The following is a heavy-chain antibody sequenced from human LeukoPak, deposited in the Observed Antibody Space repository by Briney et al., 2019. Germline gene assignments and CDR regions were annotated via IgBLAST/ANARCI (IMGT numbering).Heavy chain of an antibody. V-gene: IGHV3-7*01. CDR1: GFSLSRYW. J-gene: IGHJ4*02. CDR3: ARGGYSFDY. Sequence: GGSLRLSCAAFGFSLSRYWMSWVRQAPGKGLEWVARLHADGSEKYYVDSVKGRFTISRDNAKNSLYLQMNSLRVEDTAVYYSARGGYSFDYLGQGTLVTVSS. D-gene: IGHD5-12*01. CDR2: LHADGSEK.